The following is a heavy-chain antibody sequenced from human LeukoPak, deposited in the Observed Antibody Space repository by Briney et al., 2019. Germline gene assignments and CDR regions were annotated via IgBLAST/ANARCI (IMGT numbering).Heavy chain of an antibody. D-gene: IGHD1-7*01. V-gene: IGHV4-59*11. CDR1: GGSLSSHY. CDR2: IYYRGST. CDR3: ARVGSTGTTTDYYDY. Sequence: PSETLSLTCTVSGGSLSSHYWSWIRQPPGKGLEWIGYIYYRGSTNYNPSLKSRVTISVDTSKNQFSLKVSSVTAADTAVYYCARVGSTGTTTDYYDYWGQGILVTVSS. J-gene: IGHJ4*02.